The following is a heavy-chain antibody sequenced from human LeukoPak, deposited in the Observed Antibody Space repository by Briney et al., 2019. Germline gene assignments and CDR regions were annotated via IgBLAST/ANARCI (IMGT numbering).Heavy chain of an antibody. D-gene: IGHD3-3*01. J-gene: IGHJ4*02. V-gene: IGHV3-23*01. CDR2: ISGSGGST. CDR1: GFTFSSYA. Sequence: QSGGSLRLSCAASGFTFSSYAMSWVRQAPGKGLEWVSAISGSGGSTYYADSVKGRFTISRDNSKNTLYLQMNSLRAEDTAVYYCAKFTIFGVVTGIDYWGQGTLVTVSS. CDR3: AKFTIFGVVTGIDY.